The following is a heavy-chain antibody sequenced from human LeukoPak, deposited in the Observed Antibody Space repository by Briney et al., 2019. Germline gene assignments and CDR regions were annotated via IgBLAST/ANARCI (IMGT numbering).Heavy chain of an antibody. D-gene: IGHD4-23*01. Sequence: KPSETLSLTCTVSGGSISSYYWTWIRQPPGKGLEWIGYIYHSGRTNHNPSLKSRVTISVDTSKNQVSLQVSSVTAADAAVYYCARVFGYGGNSEGFDYWGQGTLVTVSS. V-gene: IGHV4-59*01. CDR3: ARVFGYGGNSEGFDY. CDR1: GGSISSYY. J-gene: IGHJ4*02. CDR2: IYHSGRT.